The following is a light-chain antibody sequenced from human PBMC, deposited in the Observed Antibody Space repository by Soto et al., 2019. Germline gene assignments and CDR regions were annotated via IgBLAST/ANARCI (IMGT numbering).Light chain of an antibody. J-gene: IGLJ1*01. CDR1: SSNIGAGYD. Sequence: QSVLTQPPSVSGAPGQRVTISCTGSSSNIGAGYDVHWYQQLPGTAPKLLIYGNNNRPSGVPDRFSGSKSGTSVSLAITGLQAEDEADYYCQSYDSSLSAYYVFGTGTKVTVL. CDR2: GNN. CDR3: QSYDSSLSAYYV. V-gene: IGLV1-40*01.